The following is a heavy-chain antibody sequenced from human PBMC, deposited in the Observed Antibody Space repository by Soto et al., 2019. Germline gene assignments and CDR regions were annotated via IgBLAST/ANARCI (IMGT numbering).Heavy chain of an antibody. D-gene: IGHD6-19*01. V-gene: IGHV1-18*01. CDR1: GYTFTSYG. CDR2: ISAYNGNT. Sequence: ASVKVSCKASGYTFTSYGISWVRQAPGQGLEWMGWISAYNGNTNYAQKLQGRVTMTTDTSTSTAYMELRSLRSDDTAGDDLAREGWLDNCFDPWGQETLVTVSS. J-gene: IGHJ5*02. CDR3: AREGWLDNCFDP.